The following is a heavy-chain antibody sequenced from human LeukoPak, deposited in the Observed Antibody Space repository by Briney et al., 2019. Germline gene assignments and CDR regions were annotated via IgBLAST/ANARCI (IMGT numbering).Heavy chain of an antibody. V-gene: IGHV1-2*06. CDR1: GYTFTSYD. CDR3: ARDLIVGATLGWFDP. CDR2: INPNSGGT. Sequence: ASVKVSCKASGYTFTSYDINWVRQATGQGLEWMGRINPNSGGTNYAQKFQGRVTMTRDTSISTAYMELSRLRSDDTAVYYCARDLIVGATLGWFDPWGQGTLVTVSS. J-gene: IGHJ5*02. D-gene: IGHD1-26*01.